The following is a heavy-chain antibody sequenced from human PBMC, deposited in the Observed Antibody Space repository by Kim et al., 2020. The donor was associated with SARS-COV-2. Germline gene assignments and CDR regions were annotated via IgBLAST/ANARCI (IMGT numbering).Heavy chain of an antibody. CDR3: YCSSTSCYISWFDP. J-gene: IGHJ5*02. Sequence: ADSVTGRFTISRDNSKNTLYLQMNSLRAEDTAVYYCYCSSTSCYISWFDPWGQGTLVTVSS. D-gene: IGHD2-2*02. V-gene: IGHV3-23*01.